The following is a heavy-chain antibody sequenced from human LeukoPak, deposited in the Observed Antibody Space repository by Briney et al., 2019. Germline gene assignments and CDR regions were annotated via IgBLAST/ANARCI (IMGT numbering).Heavy chain of an antibody. Sequence: GGSLRLSCAASGFTFSTYGMHWVRQAPGKGLEWVGRIKSKTDGGTTDYAATVKGRFTISRGDSENTLYLQMNSLKTEDTAVYYCARYCSSTSCYKPPWGQGTLVTVSS. D-gene: IGHD2-2*02. CDR2: IKSKTDGGTT. CDR3: ARYCSSTSCYKPP. CDR1: GFTFSTYG. V-gene: IGHV3-15*01. J-gene: IGHJ5*02.